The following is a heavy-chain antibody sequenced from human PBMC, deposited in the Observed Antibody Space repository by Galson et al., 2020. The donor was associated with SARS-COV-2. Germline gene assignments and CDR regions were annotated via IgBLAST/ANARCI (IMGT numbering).Heavy chain of an antibody. V-gene: IGHV3-23*01. CDR2: ISGSGGST. D-gene: IGHD3-10*01. CDR3: AKVKGSPQAKHGFDP. Sequence: GESLKISCAASGFTFSSYAMSWVRQAPGKGLEWVSAISGSGGSTYYEDSVKGRFTISRDNSKNTLYLQMNSLRDEDTAVYYCAKVKGSPQAKHGFDPWGQGTLVTVSS. CDR1: GFTFSSYA. J-gene: IGHJ5*02.